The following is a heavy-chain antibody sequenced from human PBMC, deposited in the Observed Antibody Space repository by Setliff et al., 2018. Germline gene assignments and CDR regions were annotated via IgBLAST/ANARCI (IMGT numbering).Heavy chain of an antibody. CDR3: ARDNTIVGATDY. CDR1: GGSLNSGSYY. D-gene: IGHD1-26*01. J-gene: IGHJ4*02. V-gene: IGHV4-61*02. Sequence: PSETLSLTCAVSGGSLNSGSYYWSWIRQSTERGLEWLGRLHTSGSTTYNPALNSRVTISVDTSTNQFSLRLTSLTAADTAVYFCARDNTIVGATDYWGQGTLVTVSS. CDR2: LHTSGST.